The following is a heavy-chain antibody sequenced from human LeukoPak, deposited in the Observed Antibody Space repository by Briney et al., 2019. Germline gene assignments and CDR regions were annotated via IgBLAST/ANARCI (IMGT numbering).Heavy chain of an antibody. V-gene: IGHV3-21*06. CDR3: ARGYRSFDY. CDR1: GFTFRSYA. D-gene: IGHD1-14*01. CDR2: ISTGSNYI. Sequence: GGSLRLSCVASGFTFRSYAMNWVRQAPGKGLEWVSSISTGSNYIYYADSVKGRFTISRDNAKNSLYLQMNSLRAEDTAVYYCARGYRSFDYWGQGTLVTVSS. J-gene: IGHJ4*02.